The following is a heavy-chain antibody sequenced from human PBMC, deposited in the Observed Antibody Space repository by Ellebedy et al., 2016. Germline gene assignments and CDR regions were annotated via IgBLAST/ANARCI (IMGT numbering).Heavy chain of an antibody. J-gene: IGHJ4*02. Sequence: GESLRLSCAASGFTFSSYAMHWVRQAPGKGLEWVAVISYDGSNKYYADSVKGRFTISRDNSKNTLYLQMSSLRAEDTAVYYCVIQYSSGWEEGLYFDYWGQGTLVTVSS. CDR1: GFTFSSYA. D-gene: IGHD6-19*01. CDR3: VIQYSSGWEEGLYFDY. CDR2: ISYDGSNK. V-gene: IGHV3-30*14.